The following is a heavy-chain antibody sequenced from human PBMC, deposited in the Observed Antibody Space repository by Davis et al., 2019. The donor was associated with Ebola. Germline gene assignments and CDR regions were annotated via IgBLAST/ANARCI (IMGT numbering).Heavy chain of an antibody. CDR2: ISAYNGNT. J-gene: IGHJ5*02. CDR3: ARDESIAAPGWFDP. Sequence: ASVKVSCKASGYTFTSYGISWVRQAPGQGLEWMGWISAYNGNTNYAQKLQGRVTMTTGTSTSTAYMELRSLRSDDTAVYYCARDESIAAPGWFDPWGQGTLVTVSS. CDR1: GYTFTSYG. V-gene: IGHV1-18*01. D-gene: IGHD6-6*01.